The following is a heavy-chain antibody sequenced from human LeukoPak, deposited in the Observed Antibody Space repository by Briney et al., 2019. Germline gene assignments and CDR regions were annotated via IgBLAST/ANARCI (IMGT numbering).Heavy chain of an antibody. CDR3: ARRIVESAETGSKNWPDP. V-gene: IGHV4-59*08. Sequence: PSQTLSLTCTVSGGSISRYCWIWVPHPPGKGLEWIGSMCYSGSTNYTRSLKSPFPISLDSSKSQFSLRLISVTAADTAVYYCARRIVESAETGSKNWPDPWGQGTLVSVCS. D-gene: IGHD3-16*02. CDR1: GGSISRYC. J-gene: IGHJ5*02. CDR2: MCYSGST.